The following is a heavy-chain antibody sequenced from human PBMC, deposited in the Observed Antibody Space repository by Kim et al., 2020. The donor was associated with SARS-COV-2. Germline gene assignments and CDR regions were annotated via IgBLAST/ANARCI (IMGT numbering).Heavy chain of an antibody. V-gene: IGHV1-2*02. J-gene: IGHJ4*01. CDR3: ARAAFCSSTSCQRWYLGY. CDR1: GYTFTGYY. Sequence: ASVKVSCKASGYTFTGYYMHWVRQAPGQGLEWMGWINPNSGGTNYAQKFQGRVTMTRDTSISTAYMELSRLRSDDTAVYYCARAAFCSSTSCQRWYLGYWGQEPWSPSPQ. D-gene: IGHD2-2*01. CDR2: INPNSGGT.